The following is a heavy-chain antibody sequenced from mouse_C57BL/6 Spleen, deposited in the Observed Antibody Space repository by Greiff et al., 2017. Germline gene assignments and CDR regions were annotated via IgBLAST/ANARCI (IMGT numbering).Heavy chain of an antibody. CDR1: GFTFSSYA. D-gene: IGHD2-2*01. CDR3: ARDDGYDADAMDY. CDR2: ISDGGSYT. Sequence: EVKLVESGGGLVKPGGSLKLSCAASGFTFSSYAMSWVRQTPEKRLEWVATISDGGSYTYYPDNVKGRFTISRDNAKNNLYLQMSHLKSEDTAMYYCARDDGYDADAMDYWGQGTSVTVSS. J-gene: IGHJ4*01. V-gene: IGHV5-4*01.